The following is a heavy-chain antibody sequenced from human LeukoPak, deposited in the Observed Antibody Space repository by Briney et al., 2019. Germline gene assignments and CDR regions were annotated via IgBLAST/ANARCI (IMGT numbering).Heavy chain of an antibody. J-gene: IGHJ4*02. D-gene: IGHD3-10*01. Sequence: GVSLRLSCAASGFTFSDYYMSWIRQAPGKGLEWVSYISSSGSTIYYADSVKGRFTISRDNSKNTLYLHMNSLRAEDTAVYYCARDLFYVSGSYWGDWGQGTLVTVSS. V-gene: IGHV3-11*04. CDR2: ISSSGSTI. CDR3: ARDLFYVSGSYWGD. CDR1: GFTFSDYY.